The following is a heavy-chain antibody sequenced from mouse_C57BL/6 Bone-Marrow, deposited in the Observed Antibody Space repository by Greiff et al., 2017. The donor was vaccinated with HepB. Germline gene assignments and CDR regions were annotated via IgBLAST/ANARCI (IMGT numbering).Heavy chain of an antibody. CDR2: IYPGDGDT. CDR1: GYAFSSYW. J-gene: IGHJ2*01. Sequence: VQLQQSGAELVKPGASVKISCKASGYAFSSYWMNWVKQRPGKGLEWIGQIYPGDGDTNYNGKFKGKATLTADKSSSTAYMQLSSLTSEDSAVYFCARHYNYGGGGFDYRGQGTTLTVSS. CDR3: ARHYNYGGGGFDY. D-gene: IGHD2-12*01. V-gene: IGHV1-80*01.